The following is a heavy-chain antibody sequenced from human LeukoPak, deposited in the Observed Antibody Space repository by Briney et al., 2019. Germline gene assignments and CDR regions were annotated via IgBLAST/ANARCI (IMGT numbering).Heavy chain of an antibody. CDR2: MSTAGRT. Sequence: GGSLRLSCAAPGFTFSSYAMSWVRQAPGKGLEWVSGMSTAGRTYYADSVRGRFTISRDNSKNTLYLQMNSLRAEDTAVYYCARDAPSDLTTVDRFPMDVWGKGTTVTVSS. J-gene: IGHJ6*03. D-gene: IGHD1-1*01. V-gene: IGHV3-23*01. CDR1: GFTFSSYA. CDR3: ARDAPSDLTTVDRFPMDV.